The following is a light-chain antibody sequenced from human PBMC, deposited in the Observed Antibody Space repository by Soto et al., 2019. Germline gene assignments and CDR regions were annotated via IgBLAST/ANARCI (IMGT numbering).Light chain of an antibody. Sequence: DIQMTQSPSTLSASVGDRVTITCRASQSISTWLAWYQQKPGKAPKLLIYDASSLESGVPSRFSGSGYGTEFTLTISSLQPDDFATYYCQQYNTYSSLTFGGGTKVDIK. CDR1: QSISTW. J-gene: IGKJ4*01. V-gene: IGKV1-5*01. CDR3: QQYNTYSSLT. CDR2: DAS.